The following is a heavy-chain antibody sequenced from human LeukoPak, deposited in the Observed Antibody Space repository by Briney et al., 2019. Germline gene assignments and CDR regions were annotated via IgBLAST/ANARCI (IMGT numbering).Heavy chain of an antibody. D-gene: IGHD6-6*01. Sequence: SETLSLTCTVSRGSVSSGDYYWTWMRQPPGKGLEWIGYISYSGRTNYNPSLKSRVTISIDTSKNQIPLKLSSVTAADTAVYYCAAWQNRPFDTWGQGTLVTVSS. CDR3: AAWQNRPFDT. V-gene: IGHV4-61*08. CDR2: ISYSGRT. J-gene: IGHJ4*02. CDR1: RGSVSSGDYY.